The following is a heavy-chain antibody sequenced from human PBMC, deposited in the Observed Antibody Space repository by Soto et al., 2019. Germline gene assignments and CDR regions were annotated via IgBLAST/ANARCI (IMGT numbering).Heavy chain of an antibody. V-gene: IGHV3-48*01. CDR2: ISSRGRAI. CDR3: ARGEQQQLALFYYFEY. CDR1: GFTFSDYS. Sequence: EVHLVESGGGLEQPGGSLRLSCGASGFTFSDYSMNWVRQAPGKGLEWVSYISSRGRAIYYADSVKGRFTISRDNAKNSQYLQLNRLRVEDTAVYYCARGEQQQLALFYYFEYWGQGTLVTVSS. J-gene: IGHJ4*02. D-gene: IGHD6-13*01.